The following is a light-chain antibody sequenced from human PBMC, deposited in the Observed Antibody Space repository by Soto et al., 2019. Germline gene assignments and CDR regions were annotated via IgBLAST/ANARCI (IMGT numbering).Light chain of an antibody. Sequence: QSVLTQPPSVSGAAGQRVTISCTGGSSNIGAGYDVHWYQQLPGTAPKLIIYGNSNRPSGVPDRFSGSKSGTSASLAITGLQAEDEADYYCQSYDSSLSGSEVVFGGGTKLTVL. CDR2: GNS. CDR1: SSNIGAGYD. J-gene: IGLJ2*01. CDR3: QSYDSSLSGSEVV. V-gene: IGLV1-40*01.